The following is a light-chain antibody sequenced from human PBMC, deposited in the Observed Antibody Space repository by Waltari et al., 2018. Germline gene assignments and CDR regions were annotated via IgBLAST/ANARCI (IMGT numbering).Light chain of an antibody. CDR3: QQYYSSPRT. CDR2: WAS. J-gene: IGKJ1*01. Sequence: VSLGERAAINCKSRQSVLHSSNNKNYLAWFQQKPGQPPKLLIYWASTRESGIPDRFSGSGSGTDFTLTISSLQAEDVAVYYCQQYYSSPRTFGQGTKVEIK. V-gene: IGKV4-1*01. CDR1: QSVLHSSNNKNY.